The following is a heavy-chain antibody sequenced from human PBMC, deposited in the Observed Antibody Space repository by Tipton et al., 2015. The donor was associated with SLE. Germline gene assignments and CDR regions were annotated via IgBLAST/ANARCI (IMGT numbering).Heavy chain of an antibody. V-gene: IGHV4-59*01. CDR1: GGSLSSYY. J-gene: IGHJ4*02. CDR3: ARGSLRYFDWLFRGHFDY. CDR2: MYYNGAT. Sequence: TLSLTCTVSGGSLSSYYWSWIRQPPGKGLDWIGYMYYNGATGYSPSLKSRVTISVDTAKNQFSLRLTSVTAADTAVYYCARGSLRYFDWLFRGHFDYWGQGTLVTVSS. D-gene: IGHD3-9*01.